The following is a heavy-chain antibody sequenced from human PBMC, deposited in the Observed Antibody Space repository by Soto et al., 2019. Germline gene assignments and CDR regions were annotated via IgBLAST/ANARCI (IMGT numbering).Heavy chain of an antibody. V-gene: IGHV4-4*02. J-gene: IGHJ4*02. CDR1: GGSISGSYW. CDR3: AREGGGYCSGGSCQVDY. D-gene: IGHD2-15*01. Sequence: PSETLSLTCAVSGGSISGSYWWSWVRQTPGKGLEWIGQIFHSGSTNYNPSLKSRVTISVDTSKNQFSLKLSSVTAADTAVYYCAREGGGYCSGGSCQVDYWGQGTLVTVSS. CDR2: IFHSGST.